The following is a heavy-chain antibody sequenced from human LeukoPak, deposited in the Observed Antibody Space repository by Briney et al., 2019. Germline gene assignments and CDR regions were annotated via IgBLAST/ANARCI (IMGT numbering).Heavy chain of an antibody. D-gene: IGHD2-21*02. CDR3: ARVGYCGGDCYPFDY. CDR1: GASFSGYY. J-gene: IGHJ4*02. Sequence: RPAETLSLTCAIYGASFSGYYWSWVRQPPGKGLEWLGEINHRGSTNYYPSLKSRVTISVDTSRNSFSLELSSVTAADTAVYYCARVGYCGGDCYPFDYWGQGTLTTISS. CDR2: INHRGST. V-gene: IGHV4-34*01.